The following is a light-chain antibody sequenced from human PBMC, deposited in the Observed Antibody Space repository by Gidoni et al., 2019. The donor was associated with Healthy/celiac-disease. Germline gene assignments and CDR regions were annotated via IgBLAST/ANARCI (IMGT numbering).Light chain of an antibody. V-gene: IGKV1-39*01. CDR2: AAS. CDR1: QSNSSY. J-gene: IGKJ5*01. Sequence: DIQMTQSPSSLSASVGDRVTITCRSSQSNSSYLNWYQQKPGKAPKLLIYAASSMQSGVPSRFSGSRSGTDFTLTISSLQPEDFAAYYCQQSYSTLAITFGQGTRLEIK. CDR3: QQSYSTLAIT.